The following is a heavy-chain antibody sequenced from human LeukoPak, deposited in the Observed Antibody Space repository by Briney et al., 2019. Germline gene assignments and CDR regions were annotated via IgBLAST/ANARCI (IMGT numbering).Heavy chain of an antibody. CDR2: IKSKTDGGTT. CDR3: YMHKTGTVY. D-gene: IGHD1-7*01. V-gene: IGHV3-15*01. Sequence: GGSLRLSCAASGFTFSSYAMSWVRQAPGKGLEWVGRIKSKTDGGTTDYATPVKGRFTISRDDSRNTLFLQMSSLQAEDTAVYYCYMHKTGTVYWGQGTLVTVSS. CDR1: GFTFSSYA. J-gene: IGHJ4*02.